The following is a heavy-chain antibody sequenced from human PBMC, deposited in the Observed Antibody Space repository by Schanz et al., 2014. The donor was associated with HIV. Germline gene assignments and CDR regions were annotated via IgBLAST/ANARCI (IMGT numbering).Heavy chain of an antibody. V-gene: IGHV1-18*01. CDR3: ARTDYDILTGYSLGYYGMDV. Sequence: QVQLVQSGAEVKKPGASVKVSCKASGYTFTSYGISWVRQAPGQGLEWMGWISAYNGNTNYAQKFQGRLAMTTDTSTSTAYMELRSLRSDDTAVYYCARTDYDILTGYSLGYYGMDVWGQGTTVTVSS. CDR2: ISAYNGNT. J-gene: IGHJ6*02. D-gene: IGHD3-9*01. CDR1: GYTFTSYG.